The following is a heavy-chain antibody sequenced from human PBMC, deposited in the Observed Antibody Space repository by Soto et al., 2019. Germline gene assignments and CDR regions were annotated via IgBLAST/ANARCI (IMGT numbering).Heavy chain of an antibody. J-gene: IGHJ6*02. CDR1: GFTFSNYW. Sequence: GGSLRLSCAASGFTFSNYWMHWVRQAPGKGLVWVGRIKSKTDGGTTDYAAPVKGRFTISRDDSKNTLYLQMNSLKTEDTAVYYCTTAGYYAYYYAMDVWGQGTTVTVSS. CDR3: TTAGYYAYYYAMDV. V-gene: IGHV3-15*07. D-gene: IGHD2-2*01. CDR2: IKSKTDGGTT.